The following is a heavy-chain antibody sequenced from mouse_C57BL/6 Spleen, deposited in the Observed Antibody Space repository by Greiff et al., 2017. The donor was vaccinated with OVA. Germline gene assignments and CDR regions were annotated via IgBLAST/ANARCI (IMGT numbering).Heavy chain of an antibody. CDR3: ARNRYEVAY. J-gene: IGHJ3*01. V-gene: IGHV1-59*01. Sequence: QVQLQQPGAELVRPGTSVTLSCKASGYTFTSYWMHWVKQRPGQGLEWIGVIDPSDSYTNYTHKFKGKATLTVDPSSSTVYMQLSSRTSEDSAVYYCARNRYEVAYWGQGTLVTVSA. D-gene: IGHD2-14*01. CDR2: IDPSDSYT. CDR1: GYTFTSYW.